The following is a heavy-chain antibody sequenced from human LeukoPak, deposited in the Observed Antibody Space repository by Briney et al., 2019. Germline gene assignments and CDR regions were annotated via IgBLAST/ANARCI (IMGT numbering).Heavy chain of an antibody. CDR3: AKNYYGSGSYYNLDY. CDR1: GFTFSSYG. Sequence: PGGSLRLSCAASGFTFSSYGMHWVRQAPGKGLEWVAFIRYDGSNKYYADSVKGRFTISRDNSKNTLYLQMNSLRAEDTAVYYCAKNYYGSGSYYNLDYWGQGTLVTVSS. CDR2: IRYDGSNK. V-gene: IGHV3-30*02. J-gene: IGHJ4*02. D-gene: IGHD3-10*01.